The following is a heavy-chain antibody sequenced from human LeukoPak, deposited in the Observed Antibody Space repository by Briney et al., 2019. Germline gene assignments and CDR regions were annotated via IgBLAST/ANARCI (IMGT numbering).Heavy chain of an antibody. CDR1: GGSISSHY. Sequence: SETLSLTCTVSGGSISSHYWNRIRPPAGKGLEYIGRTYTGGSTNYNPSLKSRVTMSVDTPKNQFSLKLSSVTAADTAVYYCVGGTYYGGDYWGQGTLVTVPS. V-gene: IGHV4-4*07. CDR3: VGGTYYGGDY. D-gene: IGHD1-26*01. CDR2: TYTGGST. J-gene: IGHJ4*02.